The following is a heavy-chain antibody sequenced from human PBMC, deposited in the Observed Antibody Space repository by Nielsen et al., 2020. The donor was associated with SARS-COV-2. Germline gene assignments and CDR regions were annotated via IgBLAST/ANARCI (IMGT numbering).Heavy chain of an antibody. CDR1: GFTFSSYA. Sequence: GGSLRLSCAASGFTFSSYAMSWVRQAPGKGLEWVAAISGSGDSTHYADSVKGRFTISRDNSKNTLYLQMNSLRAEDTAVYYCAKYPHCSSTSCYWDYFDYWGQGTLVTVSS. CDR3: AKYPHCSSTSCYWDYFDY. J-gene: IGHJ4*02. D-gene: IGHD2-2*01. CDR2: ISGSGDST. V-gene: IGHV3-23*01.